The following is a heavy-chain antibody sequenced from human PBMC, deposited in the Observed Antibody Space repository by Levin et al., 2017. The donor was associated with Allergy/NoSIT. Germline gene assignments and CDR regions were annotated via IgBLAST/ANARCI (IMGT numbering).Heavy chain of an antibody. D-gene: IGHD2/OR15-2a*01. Sequence: TGGSLRLSCVASGVAFSSYSMNWVRQAPGKGLEWISYISSSSSSIDYADSVKGRFTISRDNAKNSLFLQMNSLRDEDTAVYFCAGMKRNILQAFGMSGQATMVTVSS. CDR1: GVAFSSYS. CDR2: ISSSSSSI. CDR3: AGMKRNILQAFGM. J-gene: IGHJ3*02. V-gene: IGHV3-48*02.